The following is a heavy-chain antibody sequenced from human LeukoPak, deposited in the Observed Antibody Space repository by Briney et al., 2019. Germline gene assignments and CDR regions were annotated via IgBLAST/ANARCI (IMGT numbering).Heavy chain of an antibody. J-gene: IGHJ6*02. CDR1: GASVSSEGYS. Sequence: PSETLSLTCTVSGASVSSEGYSWSWIRQHPGKGLEWIGYIYYSGSTYCNPSLKSRATISADTSENQFSLNLSSVTAADTAVYYCARAVLRISIFGMIDVWGQGTTVTVSS. CDR3: ARAVLRISIFGMIDV. V-gene: IGHV4-31*03. CDR2: IYYSGST. D-gene: IGHD3-3*01.